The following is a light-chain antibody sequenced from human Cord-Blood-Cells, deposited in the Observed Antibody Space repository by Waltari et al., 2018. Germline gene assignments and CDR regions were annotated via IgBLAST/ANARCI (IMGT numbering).Light chain of an antibody. V-gene: IGKV1-NL1*01. J-gene: IGKJ4*01. CDR1: QGISNS. CDR2: AAS. Sequence: DIQMTQSPSALSASIGERVTITCRASQGISNSLAWYQQKPGKAPKLLLYAASRLESGGPSRFSGSGSGTDYTLTISSLQPEDFATYYCQQYYSTPQTFGGGTKVEIK. CDR3: QQYYSTPQT.